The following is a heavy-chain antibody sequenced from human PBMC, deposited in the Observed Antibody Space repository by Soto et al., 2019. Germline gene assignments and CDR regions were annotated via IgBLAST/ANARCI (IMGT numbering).Heavy chain of an antibody. V-gene: IGHV4-59*08. CDR2: IYYSGST. J-gene: IGHJ4*02. Sequence: PSETLSLTCTVSGGSISSYCWSWIRQPPGKGLEWIGYIYYSGSTNYNPSLKSRVTISVDTSKNQFSLKLSSVTAADTAVYYCASLYRGYVDYWAQGTLVTVSS. D-gene: IGHD3-16*02. CDR1: GGSISSYC. CDR3: ASLYRGYVDY.